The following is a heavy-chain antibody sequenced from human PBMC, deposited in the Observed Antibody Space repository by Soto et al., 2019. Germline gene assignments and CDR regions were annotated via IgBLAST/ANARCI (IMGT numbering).Heavy chain of an antibody. D-gene: IGHD6-19*01. J-gene: IGHJ4*02. V-gene: IGHV1-2*04. CDR1: GYTFTGYY. Sequence: ASVKVSCKASGYTFTGYYMHWVRQAPGQRLEWMGWINPSNGSTEYAWKFQGWVTITKDTSTSTADMELSGPRSEDTAVYHCAKSKGGWTLDFWGTGTLLTLSS. CDR2: INPSNGST. CDR3: AKSKGGWTLDF.